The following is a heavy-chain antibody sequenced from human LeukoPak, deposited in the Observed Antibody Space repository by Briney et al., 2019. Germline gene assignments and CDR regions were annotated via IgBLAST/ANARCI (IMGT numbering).Heavy chain of an antibody. CDR2: ISYDESKI. Sequence: GGSLRLSCAASGFNFANHAMHWVRQAPGEGLEWVAVISYDESKIYYADSVKGRFTISRDLSTNTLYLQMNSLTTEDTAMYFCARRPVAAEYFQHWGQGTLVTVSS. V-gene: IGHV3-30*03. CDR1: GFNFANHA. J-gene: IGHJ1*01. D-gene: IGHD6-25*01. CDR3: ARRPVAAEYFQH.